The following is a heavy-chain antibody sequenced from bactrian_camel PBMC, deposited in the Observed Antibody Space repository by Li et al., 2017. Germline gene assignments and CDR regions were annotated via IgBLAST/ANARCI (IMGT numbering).Heavy chain of an antibody. Sequence: VQLVESGGGLVQPGGSLRLSCAASGFTFSTYDMSWVRQAPGKGFEWVSAINSGDGSTAYADSVKGRFTISRDNAKNTLYLQLNSLKTEDTAMYYCAMRGAADFGYWGQGTQVTVS. V-gene: IGHV3S40*01. CDR3: AMRGAADFGY. J-gene: IGHJ6*01. CDR2: INSGDGST. CDR1: GFTFSTYD.